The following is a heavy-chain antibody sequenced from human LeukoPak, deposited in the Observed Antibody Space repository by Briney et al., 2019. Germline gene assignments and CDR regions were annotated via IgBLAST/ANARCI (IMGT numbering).Heavy chain of an antibody. V-gene: IGHV5-51*01. CDR1: GYSFTRSG. CDR3: ARLFGSVGAKCLAF. J-gene: IGHJ4*02. Sequence: GESLKISCNGFGYSFTRSGIGWVRQMPGKGLEWMGIIYPGDSDTRYSPSFQGQVTISADKSISTAYLQWSSLKASDTAMYYCARLFGSVGAKCLAFCGQGSLVTVPS. D-gene: IGHD3-10*01. CDR2: IYPGDSDT.